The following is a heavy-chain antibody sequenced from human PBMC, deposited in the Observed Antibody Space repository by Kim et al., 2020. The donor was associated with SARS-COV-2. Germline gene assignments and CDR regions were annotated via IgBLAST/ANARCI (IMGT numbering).Heavy chain of an antibody. CDR2: LIPIFGTA. CDR3: AREGIAVAGTKSYYYGMDV. J-gene: IGHJ6*02. Sequence: SVKVSCKASGGTFSSYAISWVRQAPGHWLEWMGGLIPIFGTANFAQKFQGRVTITADESTSASYMELSSLRSEDTAVYYCAREGIAVAGTKSYYYGMDVWGQGITVTVSS. D-gene: IGHD6-19*01. V-gene: IGHV1-69*13. CDR1: GGTFSSYA.